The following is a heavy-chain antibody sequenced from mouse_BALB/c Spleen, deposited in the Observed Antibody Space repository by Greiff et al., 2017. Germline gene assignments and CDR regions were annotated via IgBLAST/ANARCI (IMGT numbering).Heavy chain of an antibody. J-gene: IGHJ3*01. Sequence: EVQLQQSGPELVKPGASVKMSCKASGYTFTSYVMHWVKQKPGQGLEWIGYINPYNDGTKYNEKFKGKATLTSDKSSSTAYMELSSLTSEDSAVYYCAREGITTVVEGFAYWGQGTLVTVSA. V-gene: IGHV1-14*01. CDR3: AREGITTVVEGFAY. CDR2: INPYNDGT. CDR1: GYTFTSYV. D-gene: IGHD1-1*01.